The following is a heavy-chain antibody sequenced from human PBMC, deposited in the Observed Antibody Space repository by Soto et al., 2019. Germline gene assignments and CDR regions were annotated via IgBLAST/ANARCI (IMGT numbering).Heavy chain of an antibody. CDR2: INHSGST. CDR3: ARGRGFLTGDYAF. D-gene: IGHD4-17*01. J-gene: IGHJ4*02. V-gene: IGHV4-34*01. CDR1: GGSFSGYY. Sequence: SETLSLTCAVYGGSFSGYYWSWIRQPPGKGLEWIGEINHSGSTNYNPSLKSRVTISVDTSKNQFSLKLSSVTAADTAVYYCARGRGFLTGDYAFWGQGTLVTVSS.